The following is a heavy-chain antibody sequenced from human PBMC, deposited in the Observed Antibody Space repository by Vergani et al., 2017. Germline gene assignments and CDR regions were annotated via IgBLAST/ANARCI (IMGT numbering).Heavy chain of an antibody. J-gene: IGHJ4*02. CDR2: IYYSGST. D-gene: IGHD6-19*01. CDR1: GGSISSYY. V-gene: IGHV4-59*08. CDR3: ARHLYSSGWYDG. Sequence: QVQLQESGPGLVKPSETLSLTCTVSGGSISSYYWSWIRQPPGKGLEWIGYIYYSGSTNYNPSLKSRVTRSVDTSKNQFSLKLSSVTAADTAAYYCARHLYSSGWYDGWGQGTLVTVSS.